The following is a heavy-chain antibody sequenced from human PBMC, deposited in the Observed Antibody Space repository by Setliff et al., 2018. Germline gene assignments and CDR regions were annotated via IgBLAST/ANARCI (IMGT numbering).Heavy chain of an antibody. CDR3: ARSYNFWSGPALDV. V-gene: IGHV3-20*04. Sequence: RPGGSLRLPCAASGFTFDDYVMSWVRQAPGKGLEWVSDINRNGGRIGYADSVKGRFTISRDNAQNSLYLQMNSLRAEDTAVYYCARSYNFWSGPALDVWGKGTTVTVS. D-gene: IGHD3-3*01. J-gene: IGHJ6*03. CDR1: GFTFDDYV. CDR2: INRNGGRI.